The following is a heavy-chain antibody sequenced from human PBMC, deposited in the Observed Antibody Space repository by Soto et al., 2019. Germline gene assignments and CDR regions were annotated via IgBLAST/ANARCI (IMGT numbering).Heavy chain of an antibody. Sequence: SLRLSCAASGFIFSTYGTHWVRQVPGKGLEWVAHISYDGSNEHYADSVKGRFTVSRDNAKNTLSLQMTSLRSEDTAIYYCTKEYIVGTTWGYFESWGQGTLVTVSS. V-gene: IGHV3-30*18. CDR1: GFIFSTYG. CDR3: TKEYIVGTTWGYFES. D-gene: IGHD1-26*01. CDR2: ISYDGSNE. J-gene: IGHJ4*02.